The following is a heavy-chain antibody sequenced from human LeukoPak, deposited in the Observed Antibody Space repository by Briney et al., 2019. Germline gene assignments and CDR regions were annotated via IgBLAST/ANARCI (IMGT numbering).Heavy chain of an antibody. V-gene: IGHV4-38-2*01. CDR1: GYSISSGYY. J-gene: IGHJ5*02. CDR2: IYHSGST. D-gene: IGHD3-3*01. Sequence: SETLSLTCAVSGYSISSGYYWGWIRQPPGKGLEWIGSIYHSGSTYYNPSLKSRVTISVDTSKNQFSLKLSSVTAADTAVYYCARNDFWSGYFISGWFDPWGQGTLVTVSS. CDR3: ARNDFWSGYFISGWFDP.